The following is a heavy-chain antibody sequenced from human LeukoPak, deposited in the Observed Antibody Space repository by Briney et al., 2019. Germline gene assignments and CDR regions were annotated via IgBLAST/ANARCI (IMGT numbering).Heavy chain of an antibody. CDR1: GFTFSTYG. D-gene: IGHD2-21*01. V-gene: IGHV3-30*02. J-gene: IGHJ4*02. CDR2: LRYDGSNK. CDR3: TSSYMKGDDY. Sequence: PGGSLRLSCAASGFTFSTYGMHWVRQAPGKGLEWVSFLRYDGSNKYYADSVKGRFTISRDNSKNTLYLQMNSLRAEDTAVYYCTSSYMKGDDYWGQGTLVTVSS.